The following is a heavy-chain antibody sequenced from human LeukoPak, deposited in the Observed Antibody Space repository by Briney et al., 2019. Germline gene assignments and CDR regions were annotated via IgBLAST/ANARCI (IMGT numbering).Heavy chain of an antibody. Sequence: GSLRLSRGGSGFNLKSSHQTLVRQASGEGLEGVPGIYSGGSAYYADSVKGRFTISRDHSRNTLYLQMNNLRAEDTAVYYCASNGRNSGTFLQLDNWGQGTLVTVSS. CDR2: IYSGGSA. V-gene: IGHV3-66*02. J-gene: IGHJ4*02. CDR1: GFNLKSSH. D-gene: IGHD1-26*01. CDR3: ASNGRNSGTFLQLDN.